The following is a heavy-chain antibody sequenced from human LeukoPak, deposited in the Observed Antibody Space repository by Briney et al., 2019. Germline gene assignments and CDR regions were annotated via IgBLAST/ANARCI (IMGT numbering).Heavy chain of an antibody. Sequence: PGRSLRLSCAASGFTFSSYAMRWVRQAPGKRLEWVAVISYDGSNKYYADSVKGRFTISRDNSKNTLYLQMNSLRAEDTAVYYCARDLLARGSYYSYWGQGTLVTVSS. CDR1: GFTFSSYA. D-gene: IGHD1-26*01. J-gene: IGHJ4*02. CDR2: ISYDGSNK. CDR3: ARDLLARGSYYSY. V-gene: IGHV3-30-3*01.